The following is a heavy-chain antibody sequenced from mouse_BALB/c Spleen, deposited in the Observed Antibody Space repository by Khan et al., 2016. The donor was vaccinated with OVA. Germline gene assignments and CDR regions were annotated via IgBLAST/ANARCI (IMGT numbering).Heavy chain of an antibody. CDR1: GYTFTTAG. D-gene: IGHD2-2*01. Sequence: QIQLVQSGPELKKPGEPVRISCKASGYTFTTAGMQWVQKMPGKGLKWIGWINTHSGVPKYAEDFKGRFAFSLETSASTAYLQITNLKNEDTAKYFWAGGYGYGWYFDVWGAGTTVTVSA. CDR2: INTHSGVP. V-gene: IGHV9-4*02. J-gene: IGHJ1*01. CDR3: AGGYGYGWYFDV.